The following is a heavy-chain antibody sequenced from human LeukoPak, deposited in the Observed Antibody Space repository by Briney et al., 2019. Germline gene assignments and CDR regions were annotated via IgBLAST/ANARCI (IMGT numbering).Heavy chain of an antibody. CDR3: ARGSGGYGSGSYIHYYYIDV. CDR1: GYTFTSYD. J-gene: IGHJ6*03. D-gene: IGHD3-10*01. CDR2: MNPNSGNT. Sequence: ASVKVSCKASGYTFTSYDINWVRQATGQGLEWMGWMNPNSGNTGYAQKFQGRVTITRNTSISTAYMELSSLRSEDTAVYYCARGSGGYGSGSYIHYYYIDVWGKGTTVTVSS. V-gene: IGHV1-8*03.